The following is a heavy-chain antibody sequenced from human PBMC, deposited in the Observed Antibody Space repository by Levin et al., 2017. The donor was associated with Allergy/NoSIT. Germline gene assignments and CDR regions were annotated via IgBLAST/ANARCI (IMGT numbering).Heavy chain of an antibody. CDR1: GFTFTNYA. V-gene: IGHV3-23*01. D-gene: IGHD2-15*01. J-gene: IGHJ4*02. CDR2: INSNGGST. CDR3: AKFDRYCSGGNCLDY. Sequence: LSLTCAASGFTFTNYAMRWVRQAPGKGLEWVSAINSNGGSTYYADSVKGRFTISRDNSKNTLYLQMNSLRPEDTAVYYCAKFDRYCSGGNCLDYWGQGTLVTVSS.